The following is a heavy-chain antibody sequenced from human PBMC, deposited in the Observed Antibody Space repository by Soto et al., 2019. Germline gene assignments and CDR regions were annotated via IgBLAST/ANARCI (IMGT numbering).Heavy chain of an antibody. J-gene: IGHJ6*02. V-gene: IGHV1-69*06. Sequence: GASVKVSCKASGGTFSSYAISWVRQAPGQGLEWMGGIIPIFGTANYAQKFQGRVTITVDKSTSTAYMELRSLRSEDTAVYYCARAMLLVVAGGREGYDYYGMDVWGQGTMVTVSS. CDR3: ARAMLLVVAGGREGYDYYGMDV. CDR2: IIPIFGTA. CDR1: GGTFSSYA. D-gene: IGHD6-13*01.